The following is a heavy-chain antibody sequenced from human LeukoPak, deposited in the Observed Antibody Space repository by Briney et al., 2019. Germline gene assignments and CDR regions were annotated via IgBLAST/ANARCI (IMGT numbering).Heavy chain of an antibody. V-gene: IGHV3-53*01. CDR1: GFTVSSNY. CDR2: IYSGGST. J-gene: IGHJ4*02. CDR3: ARVPVDPAATYFDY. Sequence: GGSLRLSCAASGFTVSSNYMRWVRLAPGKELEWVSVIYSGGSTYYADSVKGRFTISRDNSKNTLYLQMNSLRAEDTAVYYCARVPVDPAATYFDYWGQGTVVTVSS. D-gene: IGHD6-25*01.